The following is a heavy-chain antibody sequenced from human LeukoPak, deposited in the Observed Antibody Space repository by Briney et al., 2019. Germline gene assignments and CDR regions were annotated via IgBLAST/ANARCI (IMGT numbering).Heavy chain of an antibody. D-gene: IGHD3-10*01. Sequence: GASVKVSCKASGYTFTGYYMHWVRQAPGQGLEWMGWANPNNGGTNYAQKFQGRVTMTRDTSISTAYLELSSLRSDDTAVYYCARDMVRGVIEVYWGQGTLVTVSS. CDR3: ARDMVRGVIEVY. J-gene: IGHJ4*02. CDR2: ANPNNGGT. CDR1: GYTFTGYY. V-gene: IGHV1-2*02.